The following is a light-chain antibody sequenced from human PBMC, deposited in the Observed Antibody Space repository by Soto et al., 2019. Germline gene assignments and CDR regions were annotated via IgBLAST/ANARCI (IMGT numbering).Light chain of an antibody. Sequence: QSVLTQPASVSGSPGQSITISCTGFSSDVGDYNYVSWYQQHAGKVPKLIIYEVTNRPLGVSTRFSGSRSGYTASLTISGLQTDDEAEYFCSSYTSTTRIFGGGTKVTVL. J-gene: IGLJ2*01. CDR1: SSDVGDYNY. CDR2: EVT. V-gene: IGLV2-14*01. CDR3: SSYTSTTRI.